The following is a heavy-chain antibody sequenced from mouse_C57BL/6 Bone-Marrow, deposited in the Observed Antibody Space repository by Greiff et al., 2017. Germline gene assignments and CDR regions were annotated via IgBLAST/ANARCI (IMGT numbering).Heavy chain of an antibody. Sequence: QVQLQQPGAELVRPGTSVKLSCTASGYTFTSYWMHWVKQRPGQGLEWIGVIDPSDSYTNYNQKFKGKATLTVDTSSSTAYMQLSSLTSEDSAVYYCARGANWDFDYWGQGTTLTVSS. J-gene: IGHJ2*01. CDR3: ARGANWDFDY. V-gene: IGHV1-59*01. CDR1: GYTFTSYW. CDR2: IDPSDSYT. D-gene: IGHD4-1*01.